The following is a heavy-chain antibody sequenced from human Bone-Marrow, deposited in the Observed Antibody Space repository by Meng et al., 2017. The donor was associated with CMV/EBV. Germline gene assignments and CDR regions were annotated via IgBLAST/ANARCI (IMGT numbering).Heavy chain of an antibody. Sequence: GESLKISCAASGFTFSSYAMSWVRQAPGKGLEWVSSISDSGGSTYYADSVKGRFTISRDNSKNTLYLQMNSLRAEDTAVYYCARDRYYYGMDVWGQGTTVTVSS. CDR1: GFTFSSYA. CDR2: ISDSGGST. V-gene: IGHV3-23*01. J-gene: IGHJ6*02. CDR3: ARDRYYYGMDV.